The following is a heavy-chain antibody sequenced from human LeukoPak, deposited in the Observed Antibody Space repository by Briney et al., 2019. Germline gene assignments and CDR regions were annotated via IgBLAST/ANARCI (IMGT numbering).Heavy chain of an antibody. Sequence: SQTLSLTCAVSGGSISSDAYYWSWIRQHPGKGLEWIGYIYYSGSTYYNPSLKSRGTISVDTSKNQFSLRLSSVTAADTAVYYCARAPLNGGKSYWGQGTLVTVSA. CDR3: ARAPLNGGKSY. J-gene: IGHJ4*02. D-gene: IGHD4-23*01. CDR1: GGSISSDAYY. V-gene: IGHV4-31*11. CDR2: IYYSGST.